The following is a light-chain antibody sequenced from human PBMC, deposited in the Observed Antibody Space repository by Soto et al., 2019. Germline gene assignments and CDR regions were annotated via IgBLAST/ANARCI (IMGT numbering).Light chain of an antibody. Sequence: QSVLTQPPSASGSPGQSVTISCTGTSSDVGAYKYVSWYQQYPGKAPKLMIYEVSKRPSGVPDRFSGSKSGNTASLTVSGLQAEDEDEYYCTSYVGSNIWVFGGGTKLTVL. J-gene: IGLJ3*02. V-gene: IGLV2-8*01. CDR3: TSYVGSNIWV. CDR2: EVS. CDR1: SSDVGAYKY.